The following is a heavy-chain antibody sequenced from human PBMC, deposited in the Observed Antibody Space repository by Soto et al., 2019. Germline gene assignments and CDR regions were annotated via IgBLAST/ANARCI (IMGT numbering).Heavy chain of an antibody. V-gene: IGHV1-18*04. Sequence: VASVKVSCKASGYTFTSYGISWVRQAPGQGLEWMGWITAYNGNTNYAQKLQGRVTMTTDTSTSTAYMELRSIRSDDTAVYYCARNSLYDFWSGDYQQRLDYWGQGTLVTVSS. CDR2: ITAYNGNT. CDR1: GYTFTSYG. D-gene: IGHD3-3*01. CDR3: ARNSLYDFWSGDYQQRLDY. J-gene: IGHJ4*02.